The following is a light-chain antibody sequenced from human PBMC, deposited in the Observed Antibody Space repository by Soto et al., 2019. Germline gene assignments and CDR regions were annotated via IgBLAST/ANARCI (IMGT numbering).Light chain of an antibody. V-gene: IGKV3-20*01. CDR3: QQYGSSPLT. CDR2: GAS. J-gene: IGKJ4*01. Sequence: EIVLTQSPGTLSLSPGERATLSCRASQSVSSSYLAWYQQKPGQAPRVLIYGASSRATGIPDRFGGSGSGTEFTLIISRLEPEDFAVYYCQQYGSSPLTFGGGTKVEIK. CDR1: QSVSSSY.